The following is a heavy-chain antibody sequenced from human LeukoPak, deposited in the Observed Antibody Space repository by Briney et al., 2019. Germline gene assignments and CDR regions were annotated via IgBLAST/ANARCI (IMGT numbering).Heavy chain of an antibody. D-gene: IGHD3-22*01. CDR3: ARAYDSSGYYQGGI. J-gene: IGHJ3*02. V-gene: IGHV1-2*02. CDR1: GYTFTGYY. Sequence: ASVKVSCKASGYTFTGYYMHWVRQAPGQGLEWMGWINPNSGGTNYAQKFQGRVTMTRDTSISTAYMELSRLRSDDTAVYYCARAYDSSGYYQGGIWGQGTMVTVSS. CDR2: INPNSGGT.